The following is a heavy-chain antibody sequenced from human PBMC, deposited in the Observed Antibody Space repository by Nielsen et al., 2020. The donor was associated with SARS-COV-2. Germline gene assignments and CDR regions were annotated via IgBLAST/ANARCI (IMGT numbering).Heavy chain of an antibody. CDR1: GYTFTSHY. D-gene: IGHD5-12*01. CDR2: IIPMVDIR. V-gene: IGHV1-69*02. J-gene: IGHJ2*01. CDR3: ARSATNLIYWYFDL. Sequence: SVKVSCKTSGYTFTSHYVHWVRQAPGQGPEWMGRIIPMVDIRDYAQSFQGRVTITADKSTSTAYMELSSLSSEDTALYYCARSATNLIYWYFDLWGRGTLVTVSS.